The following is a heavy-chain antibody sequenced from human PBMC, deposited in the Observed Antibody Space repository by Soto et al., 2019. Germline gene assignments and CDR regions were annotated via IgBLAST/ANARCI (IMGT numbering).Heavy chain of an antibody. CDR1: GGTFSSYA. D-gene: IGHD6-13*01. CDR3: ARERFSSSWYSGFDY. J-gene: IGHJ4*02. V-gene: IGHV1-69*01. CDR2: IIPIFGTA. Sequence: QVQLVQSGAEVKKPGSSVKVSCKASGGTFSSYAISWVRQAPGQGLEWMGGIIPIFGTANYEQKFPGRVRITADESTSTAYMELSRLRSEDTAVYYCARERFSSSWYSGFDYWGQGTLVTVSS.